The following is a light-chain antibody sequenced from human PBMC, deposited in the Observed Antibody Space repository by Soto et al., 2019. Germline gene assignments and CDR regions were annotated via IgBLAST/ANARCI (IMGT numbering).Light chain of an antibody. CDR3: SSYTATSTLVV. J-gene: IGLJ3*02. V-gene: IGLV2-14*03. CDR2: DVS. CDR1: SSDVGDYNY. Sequence: QSALTQPASVSGSPGQSITISFTGTSSDVGDYNYVAWYQHHPGKAPKLMIYDVSDRPSGVSNRFSGSKSGNTASLTISGLQTEDEADDYFSSYTATSTLVVFGGGTKRAV.